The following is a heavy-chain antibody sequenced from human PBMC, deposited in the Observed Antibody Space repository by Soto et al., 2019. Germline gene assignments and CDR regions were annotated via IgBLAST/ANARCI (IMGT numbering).Heavy chain of an antibody. CDR1: GFTFGLYA. V-gene: IGHV3-23*01. J-gene: IGHJ4*02. Sequence: EVQLLESGGGLVQPGGSLRLSCAASGFTFGLYAMNWVRQAPGKGLEWVSGISGSGDSTYSADSVKGRFTISRDNSKNTLYLQMNSLRAEDTALYYCAKGLAVANYYFDSWGQGTLVTVSS. CDR2: ISGSGDST. CDR3: AKGLAVANYYFDS. D-gene: IGHD6-19*01.